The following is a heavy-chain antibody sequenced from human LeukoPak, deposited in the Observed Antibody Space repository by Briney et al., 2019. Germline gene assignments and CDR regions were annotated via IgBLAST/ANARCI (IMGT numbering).Heavy chain of an antibody. CDR2: INHSGST. CDR1: GGSFSGYY. J-gene: IGHJ4*02. D-gene: IGHD2-8*01. V-gene: IGHV4-34*01. CDR3: ARGYDFDY. Sequence: SETLSLTCAVYGGSFSGYYWSWIRQPPGKGLEWIGEINHSGSTNYNPSLKGRVTISVDTSKNQFSLKLSSATAADTAVYYCARGYDFDYWGQGTLVTVSS.